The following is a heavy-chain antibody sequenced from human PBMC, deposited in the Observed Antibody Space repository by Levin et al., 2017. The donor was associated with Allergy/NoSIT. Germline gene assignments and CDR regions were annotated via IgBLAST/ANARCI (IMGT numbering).Heavy chain of an antibody. Sequence: PGGSLRLSCAASGFTFSRYAMSWVRQAPGKGLEWVSAISGSGGSTYYADSVKGRFTIPRYNSKNTLYLQMNSLRAEDTAVYYCARSSETSKGWYSFDYWGQGTLVTVSS. CDR1: GFTFSRYA. CDR2: ISGSGGST. J-gene: IGHJ4*02. CDR3: ARSSETSKGWYSFDY. V-gene: IGHV3-23*01. D-gene: IGHD6-19*01.